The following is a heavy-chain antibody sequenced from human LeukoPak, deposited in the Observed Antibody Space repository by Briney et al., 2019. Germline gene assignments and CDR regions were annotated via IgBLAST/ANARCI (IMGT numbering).Heavy chain of an antibody. V-gene: IGHV3-53*01. J-gene: IGHJ4*02. CDR2: IYSAGNT. Sequence: GGSLRLSCAASGFTVNSYYMSWVRQAPGKGLEWISVIYSAGNTYYADSVMGRFTISRDISKNTLYLQMDSLRAGDTAIYYCARVYETNGYLYWGQGSLVTVSS. CDR1: GFTVNSYY. D-gene: IGHD3-22*01. CDR3: ARVYETNGYLY.